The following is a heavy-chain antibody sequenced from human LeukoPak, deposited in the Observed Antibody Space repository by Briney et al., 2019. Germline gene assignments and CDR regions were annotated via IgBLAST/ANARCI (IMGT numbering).Heavy chain of an antibody. V-gene: IGHV3-23*01. CDR3: ARGNYYMDV. Sequence: PGGSLRLSCAASGFTFSSYGMSWVRQAPGKGLEWVSAISGSGGSTYYADSVKGRFTISRDNSKNTLYLQMKSLRAEDTALYYCARGNYYMDVWGKGTTVTVSS. CDR1: GFTFSSYG. CDR2: ISGSGGST. J-gene: IGHJ6*03.